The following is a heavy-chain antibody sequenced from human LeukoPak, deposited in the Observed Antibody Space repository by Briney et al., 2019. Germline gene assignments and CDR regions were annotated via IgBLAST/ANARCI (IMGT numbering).Heavy chain of an antibody. J-gene: IGHJ3*02. CDR2: IWYDGSNK. V-gene: IGHV3-33*01. Sequence: GRSLRLSCAASGFTFSSYGMHWVCQAPGKGLEWVAVIWYDGSNKYYADSVKGRFTISRYNSKNTLYLQMDSLRAEDTAVYYCARILYDSSGYGAFDIWGQGTMVTVSS. D-gene: IGHD3-22*01. CDR3: ARILYDSSGYGAFDI. CDR1: GFTFSSYG.